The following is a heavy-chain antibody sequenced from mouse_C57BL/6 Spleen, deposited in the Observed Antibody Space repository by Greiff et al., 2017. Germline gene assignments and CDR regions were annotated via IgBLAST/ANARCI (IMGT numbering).Heavy chain of an antibody. CDR1: GFNIKDYY. D-gene: IGHD1-1*01. CDR3: ASDYGSSYGY. V-gene: IGHV14-2*01. Sequence: VHVKQSGAELVKPGASVKLSCTASGFNIKDYYMHWVKQRTEQGLEWIGRIDPEDGETKYAPKFQGKATITADTSSNTAYLQLSSLTSADTAVYYCASDYGSSYGYWGQGTTLTVSS. CDR2: IDPEDGET. J-gene: IGHJ2*01.